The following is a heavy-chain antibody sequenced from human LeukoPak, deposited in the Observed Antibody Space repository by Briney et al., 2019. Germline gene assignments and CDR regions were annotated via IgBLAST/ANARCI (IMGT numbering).Heavy chain of an antibody. CDR1: GLTVNGIY. CDR2: IYSGGTT. J-gene: IGHJ5*02. Sequence: PGGSLRLSCAASGLTVNGIYMSWVRQAPGKGLEWVSVIYSGGTTYYADSVRGRFTISRDNSKNMLYLQMNSLRAEDTAVYYCARGIQAGNFFDAWGQGALVTVSS. V-gene: IGHV3-53*01. CDR3: ARGIQAGNFFDA.